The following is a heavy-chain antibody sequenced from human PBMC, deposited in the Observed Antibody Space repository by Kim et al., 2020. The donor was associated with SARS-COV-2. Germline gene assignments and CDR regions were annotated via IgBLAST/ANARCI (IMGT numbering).Heavy chain of an antibody. J-gene: IGHJ4*02. Sequence: WVSLRLSCSGSGFTFTTSSMNWVRQAPGKGLEWLSAISDSGSAKYYADSVSGRFTVSRDNSKNSLFLQMNSLRAEETAEYYCGGDMTSWGTEYWGEG. CDR3: GGDMTSWGTEY. CDR1: GFTFTTSS. CDR2: ISDSGSAK. D-gene: IGHD3-16*01. V-gene: IGHV3-21*01.